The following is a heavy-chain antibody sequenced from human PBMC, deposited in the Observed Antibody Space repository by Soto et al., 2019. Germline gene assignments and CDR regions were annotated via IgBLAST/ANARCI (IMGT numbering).Heavy chain of an antibody. CDR3: ARGDYGSGSYYGDAFDI. D-gene: IGHD3-10*01. CDR1: GGTFSSYA. Sequence: QVQLVQSGAEVKKPGSSVKVSYKASGGTFSSYAISWVRQAPGQGLEWMGGIIPIFGTANYAQKFQGRVTITADESTSTAYMELSSLRSEDTAVYYCARGDYGSGSYYGDAFDIWGQGTMVTVSS. CDR2: IIPIFGTA. V-gene: IGHV1-69*01. J-gene: IGHJ3*02.